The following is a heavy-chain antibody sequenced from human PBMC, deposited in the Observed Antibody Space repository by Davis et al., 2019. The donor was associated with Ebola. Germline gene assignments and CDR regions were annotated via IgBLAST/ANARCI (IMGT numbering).Heavy chain of an antibody. CDR1: RFTFSSYA. D-gene: IGHD5-12*01. V-gene: IGHV3-64*04. CDR3: ARSYLTYSGYGWAY. J-gene: IGHJ4*02. Sequence: PGGSLRLSCSASRFTFSSYAMHWVRQAPGKGLEYVSAITGNGISTYYADSVKGRFTISRDNAKNSLYLQMNSLRAEDTAVYYCARSYLTYSGYGWAYWGQGTLVTVSS. CDR2: ITGNGIST.